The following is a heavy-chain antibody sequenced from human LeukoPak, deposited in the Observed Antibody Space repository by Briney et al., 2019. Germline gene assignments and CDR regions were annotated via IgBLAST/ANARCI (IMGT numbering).Heavy chain of an antibody. V-gene: IGHV1-18*01. CDR1: GYTFSDYG. CDR3: ARDGNRAGQGYYYYGMDV. J-gene: IGHJ6*02. CDR2: ISAYNGNT. D-gene: IGHD6-13*01. Sequence: ASVKVSCKSSGYTFSDYGITWVRQAPGQGLEWMGWISAYNGNTNYAQKFQGRVTMTTDTSTSTAYVELRSLRSDDTAMYFCARDGNRAGQGYYYYGMDVWGQGTTITVSS.